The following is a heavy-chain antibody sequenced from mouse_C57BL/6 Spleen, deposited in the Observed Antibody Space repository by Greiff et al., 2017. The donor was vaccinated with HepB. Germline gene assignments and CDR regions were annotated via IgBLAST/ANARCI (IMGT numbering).Heavy chain of an antibody. Sequence: QVQLQQSGAELARPGASVKLSCKASGYTFTSYGISWVKQRTGQGLEWIGEIYPRSGNTYYNEKFKGKATLTADKSSSTAYMELRSLTSEDSAVYFCAKDPIYDGYYGWYFDVWGTGTTVTVSS. CDR3: AKDPIYDGYYGWYFDV. V-gene: IGHV1-81*01. D-gene: IGHD2-3*01. J-gene: IGHJ1*03. CDR1: GYTFTSYG. CDR2: IYPRSGNT.